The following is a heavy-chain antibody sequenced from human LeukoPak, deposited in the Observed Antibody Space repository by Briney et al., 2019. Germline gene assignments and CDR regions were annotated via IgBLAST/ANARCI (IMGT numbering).Heavy chain of an antibody. CDR3: ARDKPFGGLGSHFDY. V-gene: IGHV3-53*01. D-gene: IGHD3-10*01. Sequence: GGSLRLSCAASGFTVSSNYMSWVRQAPGKGLEWVSVIYSGGSTYYADSAKGRFTISSDNSKNTLYLQMNSLRVEDTAIYYCARDKPFGGLGSHFDYWGQGILVTVSS. CDR2: IYSGGST. J-gene: IGHJ4*02. CDR1: GFTVSSNY.